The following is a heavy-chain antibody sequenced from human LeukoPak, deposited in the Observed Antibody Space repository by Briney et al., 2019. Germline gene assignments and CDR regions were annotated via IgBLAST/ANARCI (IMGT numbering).Heavy chain of an antibody. Sequence: PGGSLRLSCAASGFTFSSYEMNWVRQAPGKGLEWVSSISSSSSYIYYADSVKGRFTISRDNAKNSLYLQMNSLRAEDTAVYYCARGAYYYDSSGYYRNWFDPWGQGTLVTVSS. CDR1: GFTFSSYE. J-gene: IGHJ5*02. CDR2: ISSSSSYI. D-gene: IGHD3-22*01. CDR3: ARGAYYYDSSGYYRNWFDP. V-gene: IGHV3-21*01.